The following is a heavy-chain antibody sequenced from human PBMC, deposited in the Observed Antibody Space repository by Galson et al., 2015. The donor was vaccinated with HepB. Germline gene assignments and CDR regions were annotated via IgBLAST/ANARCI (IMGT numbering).Heavy chain of an antibody. D-gene: IGHD2-2*01. CDR3: AREPGWGSSVQDAFDI. CDR1: GFAFSSYA. CDR2: ISGSGDST. Sequence: LRPSCAASGFAFSSYAMTWVRQAPGKGLELVSAISGSGDSTYHADSVKGRFTISRDNAKNSLYLQMNSLRAEDTAVYYCAREPGWGSSVQDAFDIWGQGTMVTVSS. J-gene: IGHJ3*02. V-gene: IGHV3-23*01.